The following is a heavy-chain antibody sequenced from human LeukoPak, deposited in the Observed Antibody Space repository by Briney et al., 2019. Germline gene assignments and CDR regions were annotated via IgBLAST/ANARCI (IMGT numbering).Heavy chain of an antibody. J-gene: IGHJ4*02. Sequence: ASVKVSCKASGYTFTGYYMHWVRQAPGQGLEWKGWINPNSGGTNYAQKFQGRVTMTRDTSISTAYMELSRLRSDDTAVYYCAISLAVAGEVQDRGQGDLVTVSS. CDR1: GYTFTGYY. D-gene: IGHD6-19*01. CDR2: INPNSGGT. V-gene: IGHV1-2*02. CDR3: AISLAVAGEVQD.